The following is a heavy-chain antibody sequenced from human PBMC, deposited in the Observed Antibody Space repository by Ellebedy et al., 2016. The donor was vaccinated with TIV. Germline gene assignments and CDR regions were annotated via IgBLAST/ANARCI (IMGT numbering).Heavy chain of an antibody. CDR1: GGSISSYS. CDR2: MYYSGST. D-gene: IGHD3-10*01. V-gene: IGHV4-59*01. J-gene: IGHJ5*02. CDR3: ARIFYYGSGSYGWFDP. Sequence: SETLSLTXTVSGGSISSYSWSWIRQSPGKGLEWIGSMYYSGSTNYSPSLKSRVTISLDTSKNQLSLKLTSVTAADTAVYYCARIFYYGSGSYGWFDPWGQGTLVTVSS.